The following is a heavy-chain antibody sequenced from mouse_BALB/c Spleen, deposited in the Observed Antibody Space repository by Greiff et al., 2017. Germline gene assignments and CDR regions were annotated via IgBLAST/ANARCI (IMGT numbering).Heavy chain of an antibody. J-gene: IGHJ4*01. D-gene: IGHD2-14*01. V-gene: IGHV5-9-4*01. CDR1: GFTFSSYA. Sequence: EVHLVESGGGLVKPGGSLKLSCAASGFTFSSYAMSWVRQSPEKRLEWVAEISSGDSYTYYPDTVTGRFTISRDNAKNTLYLEMSSLRSEDTAMYYCAREDRYDGMDYWGQGTSVTVSS. CDR3: AREDRYDGMDY. CDR2: ISSGDSYT.